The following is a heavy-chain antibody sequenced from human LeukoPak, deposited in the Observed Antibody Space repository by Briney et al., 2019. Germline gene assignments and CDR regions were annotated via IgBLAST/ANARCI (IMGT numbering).Heavy chain of an antibody. D-gene: IGHD6-19*01. Sequence: GGSLRLSCAASGFTFSSYSMNWVRQAPGKGLEWGSSISSSSSYIYYADSVKGRFTISRDNAKNSLYLQMNSLRAEDTAVYYCARTSTVARLVRYWGQGTLVTVSS. CDR1: GFTFSSYS. J-gene: IGHJ4*02. CDR3: ARTSTVARLVRY. CDR2: ISSSSSYI. V-gene: IGHV3-21*01.